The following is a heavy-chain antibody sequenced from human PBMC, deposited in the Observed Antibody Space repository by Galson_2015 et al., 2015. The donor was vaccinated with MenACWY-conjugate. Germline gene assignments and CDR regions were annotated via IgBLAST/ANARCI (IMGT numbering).Heavy chain of an antibody. Sequence: TLSLTCTVSGASIPTPPQYWVWIRQSPGKRLEWLGHVFFSGRTSYSRSLRRRVTLSPATSKNQFSLRLTSVAATDTAVYYCAKFQSATIEAYWGPGVLVTVSS. CDR1: GASIPTPPQY. CDR3: AKFQSATIEAY. V-gene: IGHV4-39*01. CDR2: VFFSGRT. D-gene: IGHD5-12*01. J-gene: IGHJ4*02.